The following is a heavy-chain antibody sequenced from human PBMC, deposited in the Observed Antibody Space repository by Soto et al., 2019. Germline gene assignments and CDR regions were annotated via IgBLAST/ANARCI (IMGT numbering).Heavy chain of an antibody. V-gene: IGHV4-34*01. Sequence: SETLSLTCAVYGGSFSGYYWSWIRQPPGKGLEWIGEINHSGSTNYNPSLKSRVTISVDTSKNQFSLKLSSVTAADTAVYYCARGQGGYYYSGMDVCGQGTTVTVSS. J-gene: IGHJ6*02. CDR3: ARGQGGYYYSGMDV. D-gene: IGHD3-16*01. CDR1: GGSFSGYY. CDR2: INHSGST.